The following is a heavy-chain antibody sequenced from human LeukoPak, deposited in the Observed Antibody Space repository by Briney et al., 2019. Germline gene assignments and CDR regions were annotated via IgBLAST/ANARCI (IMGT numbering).Heavy chain of an antibody. Sequence: QSGGSLRLSCAASGFTFSSYAMSWVRQAPGKGLEWVSAISGSGGSTYYADSVKGRFTISRDNSKNTLYLQMNSLRAEDTAVCYCAKCSNYYYYYYMDVWGKGTTVTVSS. V-gene: IGHV3-23*01. J-gene: IGHJ6*03. CDR3: AKCSNYYYYYYMDV. CDR2: ISGSGGST. D-gene: IGHD4-11*01. CDR1: GFTFSSYA.